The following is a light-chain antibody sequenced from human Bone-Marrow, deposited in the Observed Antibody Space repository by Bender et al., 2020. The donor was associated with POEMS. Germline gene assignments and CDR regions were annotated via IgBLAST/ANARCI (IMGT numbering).Light chain of an antibody. Sequence: QSALTQPASVSGSPGQSITISCTGTSSDVGGYNYVSWYQQHPGKAPKLIIYDVTSRPSGVSNRFSGSKSGNTASLTISGLQAEDEADYYCSSYASSSTPVFGAGTKVTVL. V-gene: IGLV2-14*01. CDR3: SSYASSSTPV. CDR1: SSDVGGYNY. J-gene: IGLJ1*01. CDR2: DVT.